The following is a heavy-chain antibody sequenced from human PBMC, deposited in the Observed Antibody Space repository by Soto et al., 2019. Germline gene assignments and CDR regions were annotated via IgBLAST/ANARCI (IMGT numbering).Heavy chain of an antibody. CDR1: GFTVSSYG. CDR3: ARHHSGSYYFDY. Sequence: GGSLRLSCAASGFTVSSYGMHWVRQATGKGLEWVAVRWYDGSNQYYADSVKGRFTISRDNAKNTLYLQMNSLRAEDTAVYYCARHHSGSYYFDYWGLGTLVTVSS. CDR2: RWYDGSNQ. V-gene: IGHV3-33*01. J-gene: IGHJ4*02. D-gene: IGHD1-26*01.